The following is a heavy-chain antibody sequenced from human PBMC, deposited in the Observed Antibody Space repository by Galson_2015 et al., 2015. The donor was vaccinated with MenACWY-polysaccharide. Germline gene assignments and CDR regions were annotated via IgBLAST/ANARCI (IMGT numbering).Heavy chain of an antibody. CDR2: SHYSGIT. D-gene: IGHD2-2*01. J-gene: IGHJ3*01. CDR3: ARNWDSSTLLGNAFDV. Sequence: GLEWVGNSHYSGITYYNPSLKGRVSISVDTSKNQFSLRLTSVTAADTALYFCARNWDSSTLLGNAFDVWGQGTMVTVTS. V-gene: IGHV4-39*01.